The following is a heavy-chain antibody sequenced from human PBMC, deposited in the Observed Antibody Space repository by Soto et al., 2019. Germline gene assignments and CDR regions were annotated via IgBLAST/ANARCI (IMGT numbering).Heavy chain of an antibody. CDR1: GYSISSGYY. CDR2: IYHSGST. D-gene: IGHD5-18*01. J-gene: IGHJ4*02. CDR3: ARDPWGYPGPGFDY. Sequence: SETLSLTCAVSGYSISSGYYWGWIRQPPGKGLEWIGSIYHSGSTYYNPSLKSRVTISVDTSKNQFSLKLSSVTAADTAVYYCARDPWGYPGPGFDYWGQGTLVTVST. V-gene: IGHV4-38-2*02.